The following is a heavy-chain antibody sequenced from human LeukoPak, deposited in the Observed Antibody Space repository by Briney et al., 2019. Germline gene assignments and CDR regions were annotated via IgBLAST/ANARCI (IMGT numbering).Heavy chain of an antibody. D-gene: IGHD5-24*01. CDR2: ITTAGTFK. V-gene: IGHV3-21*01. CDR1: GFTFSSYA. J-gene: IGHJ4*02. CDR3: AREGDGYNSGDY. Sequence: GGSLRLSCAASGFTFSSYAMNWVRQAPGKGLEWISSITTAGTFKYYADSLRGRFTISRDNAKNSLFLQMDGLRAEDTAVYYCAREGDGYNSGDYWGQGTLVTVSS.